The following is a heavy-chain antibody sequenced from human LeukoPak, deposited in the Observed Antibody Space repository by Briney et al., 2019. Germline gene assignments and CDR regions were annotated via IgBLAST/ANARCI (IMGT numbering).Heavy chain of an antibody. J-gene: IGHJ4*02. D-gene: IGHD3-10*01. CDR1: GFTFSDYY. CDR2: ISSSSSYT. V-gene: IGHV3-11*06. Sequence: GGSLRLSCAASGFTFSDYYMSWIRLAPGKGLEWVSYISSSSSYTNYADSVKGRFTISRDNAKNSLYLQMNGLRAEDTAVYYCARDRVRGVIITSSVPFDYWGQGTLVTVSS. CDR3: ARDRVRGVIITSSVPFDY.